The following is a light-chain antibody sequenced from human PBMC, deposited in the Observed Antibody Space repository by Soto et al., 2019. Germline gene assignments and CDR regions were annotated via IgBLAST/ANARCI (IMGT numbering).Light chain of an antibody. CDR3: QQYNSYWT. CDR2: AAS. V-gene: IGKV1-39*01. CDR1: QSISSY. Sequence: DIQMTQSPSSLSASVGDRVTITCRASQSISSYLNWYQQKPGKAPKLLIYAASSLQSGVPSRFIGSGSGTDFTLTISSLQPEDFATYYCQQYNSYWTFGQGTKVEIK. J-gene: IGKJ1*01.